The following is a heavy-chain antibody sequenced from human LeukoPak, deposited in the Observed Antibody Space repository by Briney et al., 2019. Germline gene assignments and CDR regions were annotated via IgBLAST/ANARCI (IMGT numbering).Heavy chain of an antibody. CDR2: MNPNSGNT. V-gene: IGHV1-8*01. D-gene: IGHD3-10*01. CDR1: GYTFTSYD. CDR3: ARANWFGSIIADAFDI. Sequence: ASVKVSCKASGYTFTSYDINWVRQATGQGLEWMGWMNPNSGNTGYAQKFQGRVTMTRNTSISTAYMELSSLRSEDTAVYYCARANWFGSIIADAFDIWGQGTMVTVSS. J-gene: IGHJ3*02.